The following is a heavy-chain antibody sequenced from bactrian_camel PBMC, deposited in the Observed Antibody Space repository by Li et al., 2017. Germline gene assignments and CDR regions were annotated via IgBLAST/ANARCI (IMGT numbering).Heavy chain of an antibody. J-gene: IGHJ4*01. Sequence: HVQLVESGGGSAQAGGSLRVSCSASRNSKRRHCMGWFRQPIGQEREGVAGIESDGSTSYTDSVKGRFTISQDSAKNILYLQMDSLKPEDTAMYYCAADRKCGVMVGGPGAAPMDYWGHGTQVTVS. CDR1: RNSKRRHC. V-gene: IGHV3S53*01. CDR3: AADRKCGVMVGGPGAAPMDY. D-gene: IGHD5*01. CDR2: IESDGST.